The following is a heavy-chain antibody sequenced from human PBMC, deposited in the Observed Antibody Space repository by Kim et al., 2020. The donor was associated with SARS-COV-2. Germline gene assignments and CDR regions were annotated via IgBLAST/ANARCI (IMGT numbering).Heavy chain of an antibody. J-gene: IGHJ4*02. CDR2: ISGSGGSK. V-gene: IGHV3-23*01. D-gene: IGHD3-16*01. CDR1: GFTFSRYA. CDR3: AKDSEYDYADQLEY. Sequence: GGSLRLSCAASGFTFSRYAMSWVRQAPGKGLEWVSAISGSGGSKYYAGSVKGRFTISRDNSKNTMYLQMNSLRAEDTAVYYCAKDSEYDYADQLEYWGQGGLVTVSS.